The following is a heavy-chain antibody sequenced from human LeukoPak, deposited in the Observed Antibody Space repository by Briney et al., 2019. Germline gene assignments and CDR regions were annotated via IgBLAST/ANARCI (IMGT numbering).Heavy chain of an antibody. D-gene: IGHD3-22*01. J-gene: IGHJ4*02. CDR2: IKEDGSKK. CDR3: ATPLDYFDTSGYHQGGD. CDR1: GFTFSSYS. V-gene: IGHV3-7*03. Sequence: GGSLRLSCAASGFTFSSYSMNWVRQAPGKGLEWVANIKEDGSKKNYVDSVKGRFTISRDNAKNSLYLQMNSLRVEDTAVYYCATPLDYFDTSGYHQGGDWGQGTLVTVSA.